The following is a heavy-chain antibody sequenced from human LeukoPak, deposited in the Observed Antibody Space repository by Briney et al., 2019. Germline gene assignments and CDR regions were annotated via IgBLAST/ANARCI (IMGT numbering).Heavy chain of an antibody. J-gene: IGHJ4*02. V-gene: IGHV4-34*01. Sequence: SETLSLTCAVYGGSFSGYYWSWIRQPPGQGLEWIGEINHSGSTNYNPSLKSRVTISVDTSKNQFSLKLSSVTAADTAVYYCAREEPMAIDYWGQGTLVTVSS. CDR1: GGSFSGYY. CDR2: INHSGST. D-gene: IGHD5-24*01. CDR3: AREEPMAIDY.